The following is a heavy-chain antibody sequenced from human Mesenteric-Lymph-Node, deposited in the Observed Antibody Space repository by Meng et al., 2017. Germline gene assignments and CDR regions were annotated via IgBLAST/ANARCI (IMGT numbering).Heavy chain of an antibody. V-gene: IGHV3-7*01. CDR3: ARGGY. CDR1: GFTFSSHW. CDR2: ISRDGNAR. Sequence: GESLKISCAASGFTFSSHWMSWVRQAPGKGPEWVALISRDGNARQHADSVKGRFTISRDNSKNTLYLQMNSLRAEDTAVYYCARGGYWGQGTLVTVSS. J-gene: IGHJ4*02.